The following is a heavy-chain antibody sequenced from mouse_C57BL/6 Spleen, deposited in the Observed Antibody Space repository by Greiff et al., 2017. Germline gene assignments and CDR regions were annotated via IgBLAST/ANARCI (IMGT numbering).Heavy chain of an antibody. CDR3: AREGPITTVVARYFDV. V-gene: IGHV5-17*01. J-gene: IGHJ1*03. D-gene: IGHD1-1*01. CDR2: ISSGSSTI. Sequence: EVQRVESGGGLVKPGGSLKLSCAASGFTFRDYGMHWVRQAPEKGLEWVAYISSGSSTIYYADKVKGRFTISRDNAKNTLFLQMTSLRAEDTAMYYCAREGPITTVVARYFDVWGTGTTVTVSS. CDR1: GFTFRDYG.